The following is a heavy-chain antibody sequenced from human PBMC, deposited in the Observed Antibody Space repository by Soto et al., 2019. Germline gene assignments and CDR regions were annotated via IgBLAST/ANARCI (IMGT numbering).Heavy chain of an antibody. J-gene: IGHJ6*02. Sequence: LSLTCTVSGGSISSYYWSWIRQPPGKGLEWIGYIYYSGSTNYNPSLKSRVTISVDTSKNQFSLKLSSVTAADTAVYYCARKTTVTTGYYYYYGMDVWAKGPRSPSP. V-gene: IGHV4-59*01. CDR3: ARKTTVTTGYYYYYGMDV. CDR1: GGSISSYY. CDR2: IYYSGST. D-gene: IGHD4-17*01.